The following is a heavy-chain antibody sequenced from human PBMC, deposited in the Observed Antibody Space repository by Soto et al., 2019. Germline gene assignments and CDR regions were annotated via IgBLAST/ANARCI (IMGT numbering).Heavy chain of an antibody. Sequence: SETLSLTCTVSGGSISSGGYYWSWIRQHPGKGLEWIGYIYYSGSTYYNPSLKSRVTISVDTSKNQFSLKLSSVTAADTAVYYCARRERWLQYYFDYWGQGTLVTV. V-gene: IGHV4-31*03. D-gene: IGHD5-12*01. CDR2: IYYSGST. J-gene: IGHJ4*02. CDR3: ARRERWLQYYFDY. CDR1: GGSISSGGYY.